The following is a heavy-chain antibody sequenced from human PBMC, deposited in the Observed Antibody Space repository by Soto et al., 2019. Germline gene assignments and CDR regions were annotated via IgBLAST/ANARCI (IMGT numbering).Heavy chain of an antibody. CDR3: ARAPSGSYPEFDY. CDR2: ITYDGSNQ. CDR1: GFIFSSYT. Sequence: PGGSLRLSCAASGFIFSSYTMHWVRQAPGKGLEWVGVITYDGSNQYYADSVKGRFTISRDNSWNMLFLQMNSLRPDDTAVYYCARAPSGSYPEFDYWGQGTLVTVSS. J-gene: IGHJ4*02. V-gene: IGHV3-30-3*01. D-gene: IGHD1-26*01.